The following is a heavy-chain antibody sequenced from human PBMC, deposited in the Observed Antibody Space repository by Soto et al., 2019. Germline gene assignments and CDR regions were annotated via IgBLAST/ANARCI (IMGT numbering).Heavy chain of an antibody. J-gene: IGHJ4*02. Sequence: EVQLVESGAGLVQPGGSLRLSCAASGFSLSDYWMNWVRQAPGKGLEWVAIIKQDGSDRYYVDSVKGRFTISRDNAKNSLYLQMSSLRVEDTALYYCARCRGWLHDYWGQGTLVTVSS. D-gene: IGHD6-19*01. CDR3: ARCRGWLHDY. CDR2: IKQDGSDR. CDR1: GFSLSDYW. V-gene: IGHV3-7*01.